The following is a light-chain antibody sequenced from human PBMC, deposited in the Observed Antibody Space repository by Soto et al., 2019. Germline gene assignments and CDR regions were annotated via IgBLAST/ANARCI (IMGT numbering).Light chain of an antibody. J-gene: IGKJ3*01. CDR1: QSVTSNS. Sequence: EIVLTQSPGTLSLSPGERATLSCRASQSVTSNSLAWYQHKLGQAPRLLIYDASSRATGIPDRFSGSGAGKDYTLTISRLEREDVSVYFCQQFGTAPGTFGPGTKVDIK. V-gene: IGKV3-20*01. CDR2: DAS. CDR3: QQFGTAPGT.